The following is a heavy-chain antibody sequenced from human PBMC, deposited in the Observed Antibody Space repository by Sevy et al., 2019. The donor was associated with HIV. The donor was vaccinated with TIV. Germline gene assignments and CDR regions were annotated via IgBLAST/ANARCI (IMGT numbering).Heavy chain of an antibody. CDR2: ISAYIGTT. CDR3: ARDSPYCNGAGGPVPLFDL. Sequence: GESLKISCTASGYTFTTYGISWVRQAPGQGLEWMGWISAYIGTTQYAQKFQGRVTMTTDTSTNTAYMDVRSLTSDDTVVNFCARDSPYCNGAGGPVPLFDLWGQGTLVTVSS. V-gene: IGHV1-18*01. CDR1: GYTFTTYG. J-gene: IGHJ4*02. D-gene: IGHD2-15*01.